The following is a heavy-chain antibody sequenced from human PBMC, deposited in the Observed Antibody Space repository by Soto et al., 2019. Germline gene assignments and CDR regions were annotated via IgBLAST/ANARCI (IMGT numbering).Heavy chain of an antibody. Sequence: EVQLLESGGGLVQPGGSLRLSCAASGFTFSSYAMSWVRQAPGKGLEWVSAISGSGGSTYYEYSGKGRFTISRDNSRNTLYLQMNRLRAEDTAVYYCAKDGGLDWLLWPRGSSFDYWGQGTLVTVSS. V-gene: IGHV3-23*01. D-gene: IGHD3-9*01. CDR2: ISGSGGST. CDR1: GFTFSSYA. J-gene: IGHJ4*02. CDR3: AKDGGLDWLLWPRGSSFDY.